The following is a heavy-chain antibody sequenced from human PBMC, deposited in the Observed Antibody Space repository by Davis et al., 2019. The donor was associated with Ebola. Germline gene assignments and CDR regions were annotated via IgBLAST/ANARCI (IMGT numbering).Heavy chain of an antibody. J-gene: IGHJ4*02. V-gene: IGHV1-18*04. Sequence: AASVKVSCKASGYTFPTSGITWVRQAPGQGLEWMGWINPHNGNTNYTQNVQGRVTMTTDTSTSTAYMEVGSLRSDDTAVYYCARAQFPTTSDHWGQGTLVTVSS. CDR3: ARAQFPTTSDH. CDR1: GYTFPTSG. CDR2: INPHNGNT. D-gene: IGHD1-1*01.